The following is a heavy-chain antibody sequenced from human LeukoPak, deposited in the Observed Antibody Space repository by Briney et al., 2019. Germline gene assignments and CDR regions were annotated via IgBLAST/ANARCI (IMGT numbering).Heavy chain of an antibody. Sequence: GASVKVSFKASGDTFSSYAISSVRQAPGQGLEWMGRTIPILGIANYAQKFQGRVTITADKSTSTAYMDLSRLRSEDTGVYYCATGVGPYYYYGMDVWGQGNTVTVSS. J-gene: IGHJ6*02. CDR3: ATGVGPYYYYGMDV. CDR2: TIPILGIA. V-gene: IGHV1-69*10. CDR1: GDTFSSYA. D-gene: IGHD1-26*01.